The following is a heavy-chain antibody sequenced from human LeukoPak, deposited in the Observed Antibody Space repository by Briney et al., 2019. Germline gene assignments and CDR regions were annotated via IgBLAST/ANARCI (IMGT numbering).Heavy chain of an antibody. Sequence: SETLSLTCAVYGGSFSGYYWSWIRQPPGKGLEWIGEVNHSGSTNYNPSLKSRVTISVDTSKNQFSLKLSSVTAADTAVYYCATATFDIVVVPAATGWFDPWGQGTLVTVSS. CDR1: GGSFSGYY. V-gene: IGHV4-34*01. J-gene: IGHJ5*02. D-gene: IGHD2-2*01. CDR3: ATATFDIVVVPAATGWFDP. CDR2: VNHSGST.